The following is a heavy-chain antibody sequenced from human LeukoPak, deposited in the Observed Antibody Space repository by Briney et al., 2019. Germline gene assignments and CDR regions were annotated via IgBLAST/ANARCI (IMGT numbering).Heavy chain of an antibody. J-gene: IGHJ4*02. CDR3: ARGYCSSGSCYTPDY. CDR2: IYYSGSA. D-gene: IGHD2-15*01. V-gene: IGHV4-59*01. Sequence: SETLSLTCTVPGSSISGYYWSWLRQPPGKGLDWIAYIYYSGSANWNPSLKSRVTISLDTSKNQFTLKLSSVTAADTAVYYCARGYCSSGSCYTPDYWGQGALVTVSS. CDR1: GSSISGYY.